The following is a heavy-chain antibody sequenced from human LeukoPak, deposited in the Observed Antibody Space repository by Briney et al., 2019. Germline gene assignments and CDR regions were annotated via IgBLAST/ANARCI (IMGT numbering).Heavy chain of an antibody. CDR1: GYTFTSYG. J-gene: IGHJ5*02. CDR2: ISAYNGNT. CDR3: ARECRYSSGWLQGPNINWFDP. D-gene: IGHD6-19*01. V-gene: IGHV1-18*01. Sequence: ASVKVSCKASGYTFTSYGISWVRQAPGQGLEWMGGISAYNGNTNYAQKLQGRVTITTDTSTSTAYMELRSLRSDDTDVYYCARECRYSSGWLQGPNINWFDPWGQGTLVTVSS.